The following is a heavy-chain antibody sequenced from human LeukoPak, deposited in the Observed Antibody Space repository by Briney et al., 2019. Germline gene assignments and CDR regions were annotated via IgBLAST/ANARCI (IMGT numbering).Heavy chain of an antibody. CDR2: MNPNSGNT. Sequence: ASVKVSCKASGYTFTSYGINWVRQATGQGLEWMGWMNPNSGNTGYAQKFQGRVTMTRNTSISTAYMELSSLRSEDTAVYYCARGPIGSGSYYIDYWGQGTLVTVSS. CDR1: GYTFTSYG. CDR3: ARGPIGSGSYYIDY. J-gene: IGHJ4*02. D-gene: IGHD3-10*01. V-gene: IGHV1-8*01.